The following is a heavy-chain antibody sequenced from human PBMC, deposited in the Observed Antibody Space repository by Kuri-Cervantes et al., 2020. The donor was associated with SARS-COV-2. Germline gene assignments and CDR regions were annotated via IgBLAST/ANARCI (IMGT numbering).Heavy chain of an antibody. CDR2: IYPGDSDT. J-gene: IGHJ6*03. CDR1: GYSFTSYW. D-gene: IGHD3-10*01. Sequence: GGSLRLSCKGSGYSFTSYWIGWVRQMPGKGLEWMGIIYPGDSDTRYSPSFQGQVTISAAKSISTAYLQWSSLKASDTAMYYCERPPRGYYYMDVWGKGTTVTVSS. V-gene: IGHV5-51*01. CDR3: ERPPRGYYYMDV.